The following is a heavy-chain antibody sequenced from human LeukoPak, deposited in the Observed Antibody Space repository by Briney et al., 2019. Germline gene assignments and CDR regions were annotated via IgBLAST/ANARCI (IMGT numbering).Heavy chain of an antibody. Sequence: GASVKVSCKASGYTFTSYDINWVRQATGQGLEWMGWMNPNSGNTGYAQKFQGRVTMTRNTSISTAYMELSSLRSEDTAVYYCARGPRTGDFRARLGANDAFDIWGQGTMVTVSS. CDR3: ARGPRTGDFRARLGANDAFDI. J-gene: IGHJ3*02. CDR1: GYTFTSYD. CDR2: MNPNSGNT. V-gene: IGHV1-8*01. D-gene: IGHD7-27*01.